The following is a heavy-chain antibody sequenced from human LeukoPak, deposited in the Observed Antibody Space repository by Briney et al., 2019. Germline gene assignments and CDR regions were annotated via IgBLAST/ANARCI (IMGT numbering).Heavy chain of an antibody. CDR1: GFTFSSYA. Sequence: PGGSLRLSCAASGFTFSSYAMSWVRQAPGKGLEWVSAISGSGGSTYYVDSVKGRFTISRDNSENTLYLQMNSLRAEDTAVYYCAKAGSSVTTLRFDYWGQGTLVTVSS. V-gene: IGHV3-23*01. D-gene: IGHD3-10*01. CDR2: ISGSGGST. CDR3: AKAGSSVTTLRFDY. J-gene: IGHJ4*02.